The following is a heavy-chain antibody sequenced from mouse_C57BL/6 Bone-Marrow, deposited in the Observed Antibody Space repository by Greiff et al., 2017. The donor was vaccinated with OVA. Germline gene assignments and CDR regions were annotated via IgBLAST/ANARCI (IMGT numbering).Heavy chain of an antibody. J-gene: IGHJ2*01. Sequence: VQLQQSGPELVKPGASVKISCKASGYAFSSSWMNWVKQRPGQGLEWIGRIYPGDGDTNYNGKFKGKATLTADKSSSTAYMQLSSLTSADAAVYFYARRGDITTVDDYWGQGTTLTVSS. D-gene: IGHD1-1*01. CDR2: IYPGDGDT. CDR3: ARRGDITTVDDY. V-gene: IGHV1-82*01. CDR1: GYAFSSSW.